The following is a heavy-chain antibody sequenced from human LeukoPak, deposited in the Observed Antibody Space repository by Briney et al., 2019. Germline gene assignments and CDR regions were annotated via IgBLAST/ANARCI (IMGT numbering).Heavy chain of an antibody. Sequence: GGSLRLSCAASGFTFSSYGMHWVRQAPGKGLEWVSAIRGSGDTALYADSVKGRFTISRDNFKNIVYLEMNSLRAEDTATYYCAKVTWESRPPDCNSWGPGTLVTVSS. J-gene: IGHJ4*02. D-gene: IGHD6-6*01. CDR3: AKVTWESRPPDCNS. V-gene: IGHV3-23*01. CDR1: GFTFSSYG. CDR2: IRGSGDTA.